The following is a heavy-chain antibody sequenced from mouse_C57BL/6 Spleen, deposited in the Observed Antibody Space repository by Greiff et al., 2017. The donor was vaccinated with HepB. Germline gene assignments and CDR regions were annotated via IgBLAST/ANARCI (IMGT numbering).Heavy chain of an antibody. CDR2: IYPGDGDT. D-gene: IGHD3-2*01. CDR1: GYAFSSSW. J-gene: IGHJ2*01. V-gene: IGHV1-82*01. CDR3: ARSRQLAY. Sequence: VKLQESGPELVKPGASVKISCKASGYAFSSSWMNWVKQRPGKGLEWIGRIYPGDGDTNYNGKFKGKATLTADKSSSTAYMQLSSLTSEDSAVYFCARSRQLAYWGQGTTLTVSS.